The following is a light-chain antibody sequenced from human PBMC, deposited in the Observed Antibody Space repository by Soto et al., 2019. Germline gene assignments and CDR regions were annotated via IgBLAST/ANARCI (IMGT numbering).Light chain of an antibody. Sequence: IQMTQSPSTLAASVGDRVTITCRASQSISSWLAWYQQKPGKAPKLLIYAASSLQSGVPSRFSGSVSGTDFTLTISSLQPEDFATYYGQQSSSTPTITFGPGTRVDIK. CDR2: AAS. J-gene: IGKJ5*01. CDR1: QSISSW. CDR3: QQSSSTPTIT. V-gene: IGKV1-39*01.